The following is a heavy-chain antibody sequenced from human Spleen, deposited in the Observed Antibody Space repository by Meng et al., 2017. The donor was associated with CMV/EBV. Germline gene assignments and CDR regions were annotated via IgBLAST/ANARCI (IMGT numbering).Heavy chain of an antibody. CDR3: AKFSSSRAADDY. Sequence: CAASAFTFRSYAMSWVRQAPGKGLEWVSAISGSGGSTYYADSVKGRFTISRDNSKNTLYLQMNSLRAEDTAVYYCAKFSSSRAADDYWGHGTLVTVSS. J-gene: IGHJ4*01. CDR2: ISGSGGST. V-gene: IGHV3-23*01. CDR1: AFTFRSYA. D-gene: IGHD6-13*01.